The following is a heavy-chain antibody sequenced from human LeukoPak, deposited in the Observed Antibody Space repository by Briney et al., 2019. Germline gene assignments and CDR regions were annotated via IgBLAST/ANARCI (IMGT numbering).Heavy chain of an antibody. V-gene: IGHV1-46*01. CDR2: INPSGGST. J-gene: IGHJ3*02. D-gene: IGHD3-10*01. Sequence: ASVKVSCKASGYTFTSYYMHWVRQAPGQGLEWMGIINPSGGSTSYAQKFQGRVTMTRDMSTSTVYMELSNLRSEDTAVYYCARGTGLLWPSTDAFDIWGQGTMVTVSS. CDR3: ARGTGLLWPSTDAFDI. CDR1: GYTFTSYY.